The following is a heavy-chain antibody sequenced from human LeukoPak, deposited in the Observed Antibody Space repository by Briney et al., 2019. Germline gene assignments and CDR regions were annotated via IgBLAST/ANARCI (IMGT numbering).Heavy chain of an antibody. CDR2: ISAYNGNT. J-gene: IGHJ4*02. D-gene: IGHD4/OR15-4a*01. CDR1: GYTFTSYG. Sequence: ASVRVSCKASGYTFTSYGISWVRQAPGQGLEWMGWISAYNGNTNYAQKLQGRVTMTTDTSTSTAYMELRSLRSDDTAVYYCARAQSPNGEGDYWGQGTLVTVSS. CDR3: ARAQSPNGEGDY. V-gene: IGHV1-18*01.